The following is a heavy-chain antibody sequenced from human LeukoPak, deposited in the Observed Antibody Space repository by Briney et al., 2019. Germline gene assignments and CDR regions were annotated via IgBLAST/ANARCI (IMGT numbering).Heavy chain of an antibody. D-gene: IGHD2-15*01. Sequence: GGSLRLSCAASGFTFSSYSMNWVRQAPGKGLEWVSSISSSSSYIYYADSVKGRFTISRDNAKNSLYLQMNSLRAEDTAVYYCARDYACSGGSCYPPDSGYWGQGTLVTVSS. CDR2: ISSSSSYI. J-gene: IGHJ4*02. CDR1: GFTFSSYS. V-gene: IGHV3-21*01. CDR3: ARDYACSGGSCYPPDSGY.